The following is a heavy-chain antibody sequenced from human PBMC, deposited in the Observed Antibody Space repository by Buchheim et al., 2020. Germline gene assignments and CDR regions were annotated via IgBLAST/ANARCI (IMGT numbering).Heavy chain of an antibody. D-gene: IGHD6-6*01. CDR3: AGNLRGNILAARPFDY. CDR2: IYYSGST. CDR1: GGSISSSSYY. Sequence: QLQLQELGPGLVKPSETLSLTCTVSGGSISSSSYYWGWIRQPPGKGLEWIGSIYYSGSTYYNPSLKSRVTISVDTSKNQFSLKLSSVTAADTAVYYCAGNLRGNILAARPFDYWGQGTL. J-gene: IGHJ4*02. V-gene: IGHV4-39*01.